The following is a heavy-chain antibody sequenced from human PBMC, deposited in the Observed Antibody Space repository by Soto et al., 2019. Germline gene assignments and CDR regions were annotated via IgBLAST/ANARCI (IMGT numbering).Heavy chain of an antibody. CDR1: GGTFRSYA. Sequence: QVQLVQSGAEVKKPGSSVKVSCKASGGTFRSYAISWVRQAPGQGLEWLGGIIPIFGTANYAQKFQGRVTITADESTSTAYMELSSLRSEDTAVYYCARELRHPSSSYRGQQVDYWGQGTLVTVSS. V-gene: IGHV1-69*12. CDR3: ARELRHPSSSYRGQQVDY. J-gene: IGHJ4*02. CDR2: IIPIFGTA. D-gene: IGHD6-6*01.